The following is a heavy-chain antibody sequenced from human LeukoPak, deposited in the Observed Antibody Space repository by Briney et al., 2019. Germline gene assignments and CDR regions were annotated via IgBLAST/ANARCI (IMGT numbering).Heavy chain of an antibody. CDR3: AKDPAYYYGSGRPFDY. V-gene: IGHV3-23*01. D-gene: IGHD3-10*01. J-gene: IGHJ4*02. CDR1: GFTFSSYS. Sequence: GGSLRLSCAASGFTFSSYSMNWVRQAPGKGLEWVSAISGSGGSTYYADSVKGRFTISRDNSKNTLYLQMNSLRAEDTAVYYCAKDPAYYYGSGRPFDYWGQGTLVTVSS. CDR2: ISGSGGST.